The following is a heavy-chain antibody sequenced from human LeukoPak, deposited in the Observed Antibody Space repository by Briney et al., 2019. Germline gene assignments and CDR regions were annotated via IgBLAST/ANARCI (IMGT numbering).Heavy chain of an antibody. V-gene: IGHV3-53*01. CDR3: AKAVTEPLGSWFDP. CDR2: IYSGGST. D-gene: IGHD7-27*01. J-gene: IGHJ5*02. CDR1: GFTVSSNY. Sequence: GGSLRLSCAASGFTVSSNYMSWVRQAPGKGLEWVSVIYSGGSTYYADSVKGRFTISRDNSKNTLYLQMNSLRAEDTAVYYCAKAVTEPLGSWFDPWGQGTLVTVSS.